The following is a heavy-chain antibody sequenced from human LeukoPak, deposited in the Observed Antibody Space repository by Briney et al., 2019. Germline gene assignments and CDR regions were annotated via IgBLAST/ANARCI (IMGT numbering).Heavy chain of an antibody. Sequence: SGRSLRLSCAASGFTFSSYGMHWVRQAPGKGLEWVAVIWYDGSNKYYADSVKGRFTISRDNSRNTLYLQMNSLRAEDTAVYYCARDRGGLDYWGQGTLVTVSS. CDR1: GFTFSSYG. CDR2: IWYDGSNK. V-gene: IGHV3-33*01. J-gene: IGHJ4*02. CDR3: ARDRGGLDY. D-gene: IGHD4-23*01.